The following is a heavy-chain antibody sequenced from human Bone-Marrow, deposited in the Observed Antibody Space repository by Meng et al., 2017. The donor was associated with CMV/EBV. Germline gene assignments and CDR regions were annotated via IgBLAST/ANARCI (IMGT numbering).Heavy chain of an antibody. D-gene: IGHD7-27*01. J-gene: IGHJ4*02. Sequence: ASVKVSCKASGYIFRDFYLHWVRQVPGQGLEWMGWIFPNSGVTKYAEKFQDRVALTRDTSISTAYMELSSLRSEDTAIYYCARGNWGDYWGQGTLVTVSS. CDR2: IFPNSGVT. V-gene: IGHV1-2*02. CDR3: ARGNWGDY. CDR1: GYIFRDFY.